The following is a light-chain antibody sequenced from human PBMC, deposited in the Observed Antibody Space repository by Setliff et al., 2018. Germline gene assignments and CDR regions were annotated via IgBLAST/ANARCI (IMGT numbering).Light chain of an antibody. CDR1: SSDVGAYDY. J-gene: IGLJ1*01. V-gene: IGLV2-14*03. CDR2: DVS. CDR3: SSYSSSNIPFV. Sequence: QSALAQPASVSGSPGQSITISCTGSSSDVGAYDYVSWYQHHPGRAPKFMIYDVSNRPSGVSNRFSGSKSGNTASLTISGLQAEDEADYYCSSYSSSNIPFVFGTGTKVTVL.